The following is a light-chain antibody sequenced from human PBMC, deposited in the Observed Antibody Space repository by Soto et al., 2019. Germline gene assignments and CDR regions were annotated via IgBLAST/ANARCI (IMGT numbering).Light chain of an antibody. CDR3: TQYGSSQT. J-gene: IGKJ1*01. CDR1: QTVGSSF. Sequence: EVVMTQSPATLSVSPGERATLSCRASQTVGSSFLAWFQHKPGQAPRLLIYGASTRATGIPDRFSGSGSAPESTLTISRLEPEDFAVYQCTQYGSSQTFGQGPKVDIK. CDR2: GAS. V-gene: IGKV3-20*01.